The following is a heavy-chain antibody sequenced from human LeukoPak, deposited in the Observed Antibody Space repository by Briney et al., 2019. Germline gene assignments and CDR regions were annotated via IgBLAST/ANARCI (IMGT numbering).Heavy chain of an antibody. Sequence: GGSLRLSCAASGFTFSSYGMYWVRQAPGKGLEWVAVIWYDGSNKFYVDSVKGRFTISRDNSKNTLYLQMNSLRAEGTAVYYCAKDMTGNSYYFDYWGQGTLVTVSS. D-gene: IGHD1-14*01. CDR2: IWYDGSNK. J-gene: IGHJ4*02. CDR1: GFTFSSYG. V-gene: IGHV3-33*06. CDR3: AKDMTGNSYYFDY.